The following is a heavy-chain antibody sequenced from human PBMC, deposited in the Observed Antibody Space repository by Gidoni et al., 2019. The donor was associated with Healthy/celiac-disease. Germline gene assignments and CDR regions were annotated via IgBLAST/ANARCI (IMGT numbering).Heavy chain of an antibody. Sequence: QVPLQASGPGLVKPSGTLSLPCAVSGAPISSSNWWSWVRQPPGKGLEWIGEIYHSGSTNYNPSLKSRVTISVDKSKNQFSLKLSSVTAADTAVYYCARVWGEAAGCDYWGQGTLVTVSS. V-gene: IGHV4-4*02. J-gene: IGHJ4*02. CDR1: GAPISSSNW. D-gene: IGHD6-13*01. CDR3: ARVWGEAAGCDY. CDR2: IYHSGST.